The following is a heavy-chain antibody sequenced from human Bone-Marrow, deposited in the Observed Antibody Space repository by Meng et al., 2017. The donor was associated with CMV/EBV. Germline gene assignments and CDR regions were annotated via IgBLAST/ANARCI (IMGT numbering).Heavy chain of an antibody. CDR3: ARAEPGTAAAGFDY. J-gene: IGHJ4*02. Sequence: ASVKVSCKASGYTFTGYYMHWVRQAPGQGLEWMGWINPNSGGTNYAQKFQGRVTMTRDTSISTAYMELSRLRSDDTAVYYCARAEPGTAAAGFDYWGQGTLVTVSS. CDR2: INPNSGGT. CDR1: GYTFTGYY. V-gene: IGHV1-2*02. D-gene: IGHD6-13*01.